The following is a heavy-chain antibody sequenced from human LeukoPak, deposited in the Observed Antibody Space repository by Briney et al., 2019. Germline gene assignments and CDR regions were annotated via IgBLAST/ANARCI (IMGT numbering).Heavy chain of an antibody. J-gene: IGHJ6*02. CDR2: INAGNGNT. CDR1: GYTFTSYA. D-gene: IGHD1-26*01. V-gene: IGHV1-3*01. Sequence: ASVKVSCKASGYTFTSYAMHWVRQAPGQRLEWMGWINAGNGNTEYSQKFQGRVTITRDTSASTAYMELSSLRSEDTAVYYCARETRGSPTYYYYDMDVWGQGTTVTVSS. CDR3: ARETRGSPTYYYYDMDV.